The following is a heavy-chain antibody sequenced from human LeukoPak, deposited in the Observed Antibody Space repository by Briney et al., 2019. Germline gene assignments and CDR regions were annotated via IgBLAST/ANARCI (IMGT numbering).Heavy chain of an antibody. V-gene: IGHV3-30*18. CDR2: ISYDGSNK. Sequence: PGGSLRLSCAASGFTFSSYGMHWVRQAPGKGLEWVAVISYDGSNKYYADSEKGRFTISRDNSKNTLYLQMNSLRAEDTAVYYCAKDRVFDYWGQGTLVTVSS. J-gene: IGHJ4*02. CDR3: AKDRVFDY. CDR1: GFTFSSYG.